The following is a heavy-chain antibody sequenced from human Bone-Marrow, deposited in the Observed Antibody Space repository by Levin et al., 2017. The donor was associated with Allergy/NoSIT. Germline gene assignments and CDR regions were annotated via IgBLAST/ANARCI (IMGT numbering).Heavy chain of an antibody. CDR3: ARVGSGSYISLDY. Sequence: SCAASGFTFSSYGMHWVRQAPGKGLEWVAVIWYDGSNKYYADSVKGRFTISRDNSKNTLYLQMNSLRAEDAAVYYCARVGSGSYISLDYWGQGTLVTVSS. J-gene: IGHJ4*02. CDR2: IWYDGSNK. D-gene: IGHD3-10*01. V-gene: IGHV3-33*01. CDR1: GFTFSSYG.